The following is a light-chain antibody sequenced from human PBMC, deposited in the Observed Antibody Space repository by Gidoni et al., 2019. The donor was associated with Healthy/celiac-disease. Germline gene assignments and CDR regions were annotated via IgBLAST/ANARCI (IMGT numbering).Light chain of an antibody. V-gene: IGKV3-20*01. J-gene: IGKJ5*01. CDR1: QSVSSSY. CDR2: GAS. CDR3: QQYGSSPPIT. Sequence: DILLTQSPGTLSLSPGERATLSCRASQSVSSSYLAWYQQEPGQAPRLLLYGASSRATGIPDRFSGSGSGTDFNLTISRLEPEDFAVYYCQQYGSSPPITFGQGTRLEIK.